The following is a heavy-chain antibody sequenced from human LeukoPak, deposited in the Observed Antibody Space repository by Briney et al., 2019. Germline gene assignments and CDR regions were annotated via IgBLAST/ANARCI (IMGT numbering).Heavy chain of an antibody. CDR3: ARGPSGWGYYYYYYYMDV. J-gene: IGHJ6*03. CDR2: INHSGST. D-gene: IGHD6-19*01. Sequence: SETLSLTCAVYGGSFSGYYWSWIRQPPGKGLEWIGEINHSGSTNYNPSLKSRVTISVDTSKNQFSLKLSSVTAADTAVYYCARGPSGWGYYYYYYYMDVWGKGTTVTVSS. CDR1: GGSFSGYY. V-gene: IGHV4-34*01.